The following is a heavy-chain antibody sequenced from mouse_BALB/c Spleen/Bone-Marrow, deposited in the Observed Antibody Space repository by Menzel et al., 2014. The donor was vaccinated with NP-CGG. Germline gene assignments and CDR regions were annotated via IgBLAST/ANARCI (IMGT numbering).Heavy chain of an antibody. J-gene: IGHJ4*01. D-gene: IGHD2-12*01. CDR2: FFPGSGSI. CDR3: ARHEDLDIRRRLGAMDY. V-gene: IGHV1-62-2*01. Sequence: VMLVESGAELVKPGASVKLSCKASGYTFTEYIIHWIKQRSGQGLEWIGWFFPGSGSIKYNEKFKDKATLTADKSSGTVYMELSRLTSEDSAVYFCARHEDLDIRRRLGAMDYWGQGTSVTVSS. CDR1: GYTFTEYI.